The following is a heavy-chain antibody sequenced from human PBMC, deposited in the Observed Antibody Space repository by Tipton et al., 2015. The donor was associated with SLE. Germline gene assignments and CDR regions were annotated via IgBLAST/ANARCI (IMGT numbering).Heavy chain of an antibody. Sequence: SLRLSCAASGFTFSSYEMSWVRQAPGKGLEWVSIISSSGSSTQYADSVKGRFTISRDNAKNSLFLQVNSLRVEDTAAYYCARDRKTWPQGYFDLWGRGTLVTVSS. CDR1: GFTFSSYE. D-gene: IGHD1-14*01. J-gene: IGHJ2*01. CDR3: ARDRKTWPQGYFDL. CDR2: ISSSGSST. V-gene: IGHV3-48*03.